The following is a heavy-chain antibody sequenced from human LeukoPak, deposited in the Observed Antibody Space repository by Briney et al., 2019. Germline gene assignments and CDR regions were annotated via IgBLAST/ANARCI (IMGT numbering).Heavy chain of an antibody. CDR3: AREDIVATTGVDY. CDR1: GYTFTGYY. V-gene: IGHV1-2*02. Sequence: ASVKVSCKASGYTFTGYYMHWVRQAPGQGLEWMGWINPNSGGTNYAQKFQGRVTMTRDTSISTAYMELSRLRSDDTAVYYCAREDIVATTGVDYWGQGTLVTVSS. J-gene: IGHJ4*02. D-gene: IGHD5-12*01. CDR2: INPNSGGT.